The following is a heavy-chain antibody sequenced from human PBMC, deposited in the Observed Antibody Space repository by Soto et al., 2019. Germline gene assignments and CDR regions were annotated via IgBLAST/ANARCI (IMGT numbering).Heavy chain of an antibody. CDR2: INSDGSST. V-gene: IGHV3-74*01. Sequence: GGSLRLSCAASGFTFSSYWMHWVRQAPGKGLVWVSRINSDGSSTSYADSVKGRFTISRDNAKNTLYLQMNSLRAEDTAVYYCARARVAALKRDYYYYMDVWGKGTTVTVSS. D-gene: IGHD1-1*01. J-gene: IGHJ6*03. CDR3: ARARVAALKRDYYYYMDV. CDR1: GFTFSSYW.